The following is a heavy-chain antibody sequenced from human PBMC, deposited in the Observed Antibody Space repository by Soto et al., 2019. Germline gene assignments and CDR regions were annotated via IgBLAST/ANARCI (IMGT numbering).Heavy chain of an antibody. CDR1: GFTFSSYA. D-gene: IGHD1-7*01. J-gene: IGHJ4*02. CDR2: ISGSGGST. CDR3: AKMFRITGTPCIFDF. V-gene: IGHV3-23*01. Sequence: PGGSLRLSCAASGFTFSSYAMSWVRQAPGKGLEWVSAISGSGGSTYYADSVKGRFTISRGNSKNTLYLQMNSLRAEDTAVYYCAKMFRITGTPCIFDFWGQGILVTVSS.